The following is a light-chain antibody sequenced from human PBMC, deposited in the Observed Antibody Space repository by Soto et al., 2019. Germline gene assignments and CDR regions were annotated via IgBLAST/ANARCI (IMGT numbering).Light chain of an antibody. CDR1: QSISSW. CDR2: DAS. V-gene: IGKV1-5*01. Sequence: DFQMTQSPSTLSASVGDRVTITCRASQSISSWLAWYQQKPGKAPKLLIYDASSLESGVPSRFSGSGSGTEFTLTISSLQPDDFATYYCQQYNSYLWTFGQGTKVEI. J-gene: IGKJ1*01. CDR3: QQYNSYLWT.